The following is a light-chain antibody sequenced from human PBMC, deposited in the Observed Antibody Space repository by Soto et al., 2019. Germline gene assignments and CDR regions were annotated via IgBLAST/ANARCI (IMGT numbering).Light chain of an antibody. CDR2: QAS. V-gene: IGKV1-5*03. CDR1: QSISNW. J-gene: IGKJ1*01. Sequence: DIQMTQSPSTLSASVGYRFTITCRASQSISNWLAWYQQKPGKAPKVLIYQASSLQFGVPSRFSGSGSGTEFTLTISSLQPDDFATYYCQQYHRYPWTFGRGTKVDIK. CDR3: QQYHRYPWT.